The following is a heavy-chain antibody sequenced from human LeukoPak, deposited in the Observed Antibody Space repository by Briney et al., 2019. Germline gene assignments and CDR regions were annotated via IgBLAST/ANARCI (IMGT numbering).Heavy chain of an antibody. J-gene: IGHJ4*01. CDR3: ARSHILTGYRRCGSDY. D-gene: IGHD3-9*01. CDR1: GGTFSSYA. CDR2: IIPIFGTA. V-gene: IGHV1-69*13. Sequence: ASVKVSCKASGGTFSSYAISWVRQAPGQGLEWMGGIIPIFGTANYAQKFQGRVTITADESTSTAYMELSSLRSEATAVYYCARSHILTGYRRCGSDYWGHGTLVTVSS.